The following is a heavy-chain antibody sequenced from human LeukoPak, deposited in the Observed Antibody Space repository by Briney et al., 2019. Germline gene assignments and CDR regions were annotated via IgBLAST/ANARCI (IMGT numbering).Heavy chain of an antibody. CDR3: ARVSDIVVVPAGQDI. Sequence: GGSLRLSCAASGFTFSSYWMSWVRQAPGKGLEWVANIKQDGSEKYYVDSVKGRFTISRDNAKNSLYLQMNSLRAEDTAVYYCARVSDIVVVPAGQDIWGQGTMVTVSS. V-gene: IGHV3-7*01. J-gene: IGHJ3*02. CDR1: GFTFSSYW. D-gene: IGHD2-2*01. CDR2: IKQDGSEK.